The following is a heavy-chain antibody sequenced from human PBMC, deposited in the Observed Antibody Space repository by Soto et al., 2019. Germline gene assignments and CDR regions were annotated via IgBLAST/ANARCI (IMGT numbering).Heavy chain of an antibody. CDR3: ASAGGTVVVPAATSYYYYGMDV. CDR1: GGTFSSYA. CDR2: IIPIYGTA. D-gene: IGHD2-2*01. J-gene: IGHJ6*02. V-gene: IGHV1-69*13. Sequence: SVKVSCKASGGTFSSYAISWVRQAPGQGLEWMGGIIPIYGTANYAQKFQGRVTITADESTSTAYMELRSLRSEDTAVYYCASAGGTVVVPAATSYYYYGMDVWGQGTTVTVSS.